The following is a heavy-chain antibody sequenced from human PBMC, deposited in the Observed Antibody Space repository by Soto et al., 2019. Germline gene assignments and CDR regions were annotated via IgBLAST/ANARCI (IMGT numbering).Heavy chain of an antibody. CDR1: GFTFNNYA. J-gene: IGHJ4*02. Sequence: EVQLLESGGGLVQPGGSLRLSCAASGFTFNNYAMTCFRQAPGKGLEWVSAISGGGDTTSYADSVKGRFTVSRDGSKNTLDLQMSSLRAEDTALYYCAKGRGGSGSLTPRVDFWGQGTLGTGSS. D-gene: IGHD3-10*01. CDR2: ISGGGDTT. V-gene: IGHV3-23*01. CDR3: AKGRGGSGSLTPRVDF.